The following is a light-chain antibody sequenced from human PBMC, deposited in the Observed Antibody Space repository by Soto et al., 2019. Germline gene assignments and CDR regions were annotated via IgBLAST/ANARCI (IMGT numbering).Light chain of an antibody. CDR2: DVN. Sequence: QSALTQPASVYGSPGQSITISCTGTISDIGGYNIISWYQHHPGKAPKLVNYDVNNRPTGFSYRFSGSKSGNTASLTISGLQAEDEADYYCDSYTRTTPLVIGGGTKLTVL. V-gene: IGLV2-14*01. J-gene: IGLJ2*01. CDR1: ISDIGGYNI. CDR3: DSYTRTTPLV.